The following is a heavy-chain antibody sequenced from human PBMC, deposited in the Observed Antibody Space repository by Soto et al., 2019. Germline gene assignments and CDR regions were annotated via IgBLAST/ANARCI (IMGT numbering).Heavy chain of an antibody. CDR3: ARSRRLVVWFDP. CDR2: ISSSGSTI. Sequence: PGGSLRLSCAASGFTFSSYEMNWVRQAPGKGLEWVSYISSSGSTIYYADSVKGRFTISRDNAKNSLYLQMDSLRAEDTAVYYCARSRRLVVWFDPWGQGTLVTVSS. D-gene: IGHD6-25*01. J-gene: IGHJ5*02. V-gene: IGHV3-48*03. CDR1: GFTFSSYE.